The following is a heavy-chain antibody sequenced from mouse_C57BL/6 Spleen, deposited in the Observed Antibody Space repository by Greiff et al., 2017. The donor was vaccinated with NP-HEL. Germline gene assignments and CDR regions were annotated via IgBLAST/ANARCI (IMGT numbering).Heavy chain of an antibody. V-gene: IGHV1-72*01. J-gene: IGHJ3*01. D-gene: IGHD3-2*02. CDR2: IDPNSGGT. CDR3: ARRGAAQATVWFAY. Sequence: QVQLQQSGAELVKPGASVKLSCKASGYTFTSYWMHWVKQRPGRGLEWIGRIDPNSGGTKYNEKFKSKATLTVDKPSSTAYMQLSSLTSDDSAVYYCARRGAAQATVWFAYWGQGTLVTVSA. CDR1: GYTFTSYW.